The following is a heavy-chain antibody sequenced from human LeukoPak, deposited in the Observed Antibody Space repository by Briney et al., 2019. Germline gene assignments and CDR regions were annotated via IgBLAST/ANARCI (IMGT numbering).Heavy chain of an antibody. CDR3: ARDHHGLDV. V-gene: IGHV3-7*01. J-gene: IGHJ6*02. Sequence: GGSLRLSRAASGLAFSSSWMTWVRQAPGKGLEWVANMNPDGGDKYYVDSAEGRFTISRDNAKNSLYLQMNSLRAEDTAVYYCARDHHGLDVWGQGTTVTVSS. CDR2: MNPDGGDK. CDR1: GLAFSSSW.